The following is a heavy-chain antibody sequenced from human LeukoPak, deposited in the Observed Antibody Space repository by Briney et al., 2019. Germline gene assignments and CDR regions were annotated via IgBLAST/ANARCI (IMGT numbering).Heavy chain of an antibody. Sequence: GASVKVSCKASGYTRSDYYIYWVRQAPGQGLEWLGWLNPHSGGTNCAQKFQGRVTLTRDTSISTTYMELSTLTSDDTAIYYCARGHRIINGFDVWGQGTTVIVSS. V-gene: IGHV1-2*02. D-gene: IGHD2-8*01. CDR1: GYTRSDYY. CDR2: LNPHSGGT. CDR3: ARGHRIINGFDV. J-gene: IGHJ6*02.